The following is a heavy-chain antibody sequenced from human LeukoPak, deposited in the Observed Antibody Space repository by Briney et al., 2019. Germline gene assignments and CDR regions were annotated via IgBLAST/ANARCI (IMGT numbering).Heavy chain of an antibody. J-gene: IGHJ4*02. Sequence: PSETLSLTCTVSGYSISSGHYWAWIRQSPEKGLECIATMFHSGSTYYNPSLKSRVTTSVDTSKNQFSLKLSSVTAADTAVYYRARGAYYYGSGSYYTNWGQGTLVTVSS. CDR3: ARGAYYYGSGSYYTN. CDR2: MFHSGST. CDR1: GYSISSGHY. D-gene: IGHD3-10*01. V-gene: IGHV4-38-2*02.